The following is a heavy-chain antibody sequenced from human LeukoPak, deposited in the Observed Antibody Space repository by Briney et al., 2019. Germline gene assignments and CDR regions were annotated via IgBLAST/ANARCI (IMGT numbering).Heavy chain of an antibody. J-gene: IGHJ4*02. D-gene: IGHD6-19*01. CDR1: GFTFTSYA. CDR3: TIDRAPYSSGWYYGY. V-gene: IGHV3-23*01. CDR2: MSYSGGST. Sequence: GSLRLSCAASGFTFTSYAMSWVRQVPGKGLEWVSSMSYSGGSTYYADSVKGRFTFSRDNSKNTMYLQMNSLRAEDTAAYYCTIDRAPYSSGWYYGYWGQGTLVTVSS.